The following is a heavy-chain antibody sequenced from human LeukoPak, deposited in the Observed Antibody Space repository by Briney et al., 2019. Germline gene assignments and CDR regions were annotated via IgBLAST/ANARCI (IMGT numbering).Heavy chain of an antibody. D-gene: IGHD2-21*02. CDR2: ISSSSSTI. V-gene: IGHV3-48*01. J-gene: IGHJ4*02. Sequence: RAGGSLRLSCAASGFTLSNYNMNWVRQAPGKGLEWVSYISSSSSTIYFADSVKGRFTISRDNAKNSLYLQMNSLRAEDTAVYYCARGLYCGGDCYHFDYWGQGTLVTVSS. CDR1: GFTLSNYN. CDR3: ARGLYCGGDCYHFDY.